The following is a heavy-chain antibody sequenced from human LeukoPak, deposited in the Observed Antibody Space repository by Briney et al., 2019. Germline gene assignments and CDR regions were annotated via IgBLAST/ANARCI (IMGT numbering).Heavy chain of an antibody. V-gene: IGHV1-46*01. D-gene: IGHD4-11*01. CDR3: ARAGLSNFRYYYHMDV. J-gene: IGHJ6*03. CDR1: GYTFTSHY. CDR2: INPSGGST. Sequence: GASVKVSCKASGYTFTSHYIYWVRQAPGQGLEWMGVINPSGGSTNYAQKLQGRVSTTRDTSTSTVYMELSSLRSEDTAVYYCARAGLSNFRYYYHMDVWGKGTTVTVSS.